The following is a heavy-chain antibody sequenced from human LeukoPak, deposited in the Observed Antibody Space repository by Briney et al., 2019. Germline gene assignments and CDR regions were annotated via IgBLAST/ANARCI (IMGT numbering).Heavy chain of an antibody. CDR1: GYTFTGYY. D-gene: IGHD3-3*01. CDR3: ARDLPTVFNWFDP. V-gene: IGHV1-2*02. J-gene: IGHJ5*02. CDR2: INPNSGGT. Sequence: ASVKVSCKASGYTFTGYYMHWVRQAPGQGLEWMGWINPNSGGTNYAQKFQGRVTMTRDTSISTAYMELSRLRSDDTAVYYCARDLPTVFNWFDPWGQGTLVTVSS.